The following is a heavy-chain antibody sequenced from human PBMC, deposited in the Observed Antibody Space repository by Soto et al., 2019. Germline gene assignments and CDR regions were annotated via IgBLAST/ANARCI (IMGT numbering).Heavy chain of an antibody. CDR3: ATDLSYYYDSSGYTSSFDY. J-gene: IGHJ4*02. Sequence: ASVKVSCKVSGYTLTELSMHWVRQSPGKGLEWMGGFDPEDGETIYAQKFQGRVTMTEDTSTDTAYMELSSLRSEDTAVYYCATDLSYYYDSSGYTSSFDYWGQGTLVTVSS. D-gene: IGHD3-22*01. V-gene: IGHV1-24*01. CDR1: GYTLTELS. CDR2: FDPEDGET.